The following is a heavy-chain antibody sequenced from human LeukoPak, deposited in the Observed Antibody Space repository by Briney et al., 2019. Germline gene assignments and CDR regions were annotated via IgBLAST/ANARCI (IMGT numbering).Heavy chain of an antibody. D-gene: IGHD6-19*01. CDR1: GFTFSSYS. J-gene: IGHJ4*02. CDR3: ARDQEAVAGYDY. V-gene: IGHV3-21*01. Sequence: GGSLRLSCAASGFTFSSYSMNWVRQAPGKGLEWVSSISSSSSYIYYADSVKGRFTISRDNAKNSLYPQMNSLRAEDTAVYYCARDQEAVAGYDYWGQGTLVTVSS. CDR2: ISSSSSYI.